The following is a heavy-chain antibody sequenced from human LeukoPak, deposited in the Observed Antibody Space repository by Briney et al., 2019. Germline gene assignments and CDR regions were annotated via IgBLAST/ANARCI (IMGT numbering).Heavy chain of an antibody. D-gene: IGHD6-13*01. CDR2: IRSSSSYI. J-gene: IGHJ6*02. CDR1: GFTFSSYS. V-gene: IGHV3-21*01. CDR3: ARDKIAAAGTDYYYGMDV. Sequence: GGSLRLSCAASGFTFSSYSMNWVRQAPGKGLEWVSSIRSSSSYIYYADSVKGRFTISRDNAKNSLYLQMNSLRAEDTAVYYCARDKIAAAGTDYYYGMDVWGQGTTVTVSS.